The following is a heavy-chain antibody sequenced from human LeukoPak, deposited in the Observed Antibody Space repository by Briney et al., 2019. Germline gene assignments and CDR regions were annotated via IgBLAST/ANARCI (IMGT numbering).Heavy chain of an antibody. CDR2: INHRGTT. CDR3: ARGGNRFGGFYFDY. J-gene: IGHJ4*02. V-gene: IGHV4-31*03. Sequence: PSETLSLTCTVSGDSMRTSDHYWAWLRQHTGKGPETIGFINHRGTTNHNPSLKNRVAISVDASKNQFSLRLSSMTAADTAVYFCARGGNRFGGFYFDYWGQGILVTVSS. D-gene: IGHD3-10*01. CDR1: GDSMRTSDHY.